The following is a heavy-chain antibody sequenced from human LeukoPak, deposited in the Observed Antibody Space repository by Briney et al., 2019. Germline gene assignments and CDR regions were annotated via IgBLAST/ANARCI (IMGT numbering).Heavy chain of an antibody. Sequence: GGSLRLSCAASGFTFSSYSMNWVRQAPGKGQEWVSSISSSGSYIYYADSVKGRFTISRDNAKNSLYLQMNSLRAEDTAVYYCARDGGYSYVAYYFDYWGQGTLVTVSS. J-gene: IGHJ4*02. CDR3: ARDGGYSYVAYYFDY. V-gene: IGHV3-21*01. CDR2: ISSSGSYI. D-gene: IGHD5-18*01. CDR1: GFTFSSYS.